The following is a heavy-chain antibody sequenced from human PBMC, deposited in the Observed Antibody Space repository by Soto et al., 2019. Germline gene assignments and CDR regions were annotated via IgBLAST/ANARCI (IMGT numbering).Heavy chain of an antibody. Sequence: ASVKVSCKASGYTFTGYYMHWVRQAPGQGLEWMGWINPNSGGTNYAQKFQGRVTMTRDTSASTAYMELSSLRSEDTAVYYCARKLRYFDWLLPHDAFDIWGQGTMVTVSS. CDR3: ARKLRYFDWLLPHDAFDI. D-gene: IGHD3-9*01. V-gene: IGHV1-2*02. J-gene: IGHJ3*02. CDR2: INPNSGGT. CDR1: GYTFTGYY.